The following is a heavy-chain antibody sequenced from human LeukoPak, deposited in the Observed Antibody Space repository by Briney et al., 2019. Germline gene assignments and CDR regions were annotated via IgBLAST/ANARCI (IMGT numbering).Heavy chain of an antibody. J-gene: IGHJ4*02. CDR3: ARARDGYNPDFDY. V-gene: IGHV1-2*06. Sequence: ASVKVSCKASVYTFTGYYMHWVRQAPGQGLEWMGRINPNSGGTNYAQKFQGRVTMTRDTSISTAYMELSRLRSDDTAVYYCARARDGYNPDFDYWGQGTLVTVSS. D-gene: IGHD5-24*01. CDR2: INPNSGGT. CDR1: VYTFTGYY.